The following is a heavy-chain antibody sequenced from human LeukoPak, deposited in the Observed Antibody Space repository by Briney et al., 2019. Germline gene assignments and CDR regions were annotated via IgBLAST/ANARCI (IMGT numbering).Heavy chain of an antibody. D-gene: IGHD3-22*01. Sequence: GGSLRLSCAASGFTFSSYAMSWVRQAPGTGLEWVPGISGGGDSTYYADSVKGRFTISRDKSKNTLYLQMNSLRAEDTAEYYCAKGSRSSGYYFDYWGQGTLVTVSS. CDR3: AKGSRSSGYYFDY. V-gene: IGHV3-23*01. CDR2: ISGGGDST. J-gene: IGHJ4*02. CDR1: GFTFSSYA.